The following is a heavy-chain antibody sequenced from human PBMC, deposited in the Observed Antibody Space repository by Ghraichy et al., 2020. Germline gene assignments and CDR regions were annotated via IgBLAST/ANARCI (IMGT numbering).Heavy chain of an antibody. V-gene: IGHV1-3*01. Sequence: ASVKVSCKASGYTFTSYAMHWVRQAPGQRLEWMGWINAGNGNTKYSQKFQGRVTITRDTSASTAYMELSSLRSEDPALYCCAGVRRQLDDAFDIWGQGKMVTVSS. J-gene: IGHJ3*02. D-gene: IGHD6-6*01. CDR3: AGVRRQLDDAFDI. CDR1: GYTFTSYA. CDR2: INAGNGNT.